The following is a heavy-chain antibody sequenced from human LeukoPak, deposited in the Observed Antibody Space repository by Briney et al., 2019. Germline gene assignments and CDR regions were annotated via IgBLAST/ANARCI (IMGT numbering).Heavy chain of an antibody. J-gene: IGHJ3*02. CDR2: IYKSGST. CDR1: GGSSSSSIYY. V-gene: IGHV4-39*01. Sequence: SETLSLTGIVSGGSSSSSIYYWGWIRQPPGKGLEWIGSIYKSGSTSYNPSLKSRVTISVDTSKNQFSLKLSSVTAADTALYYCATYTSWYGGAFDIWGQGTMVTVSS. D-gene: IGHD3-10*01. CDR3: ATYTSWYGGAFDI.